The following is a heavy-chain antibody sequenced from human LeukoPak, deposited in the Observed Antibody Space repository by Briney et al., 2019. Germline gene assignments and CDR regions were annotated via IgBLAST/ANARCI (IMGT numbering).Heavy chain of an antibody. V-gene: IGHV5-51*01. CDR1: GYSFTSYW. D-gene: IGHD3-22*01. CDR3: ARTTYYYDSSGYYEYYFGY. CDR2: IYPGDSDT. Sequence: GESLKISCKGSGYSFTSYWIGWVRQMPGKGLEWMGIIYPGDSDTRYSPSFQGQVTISADKSISTAYLQWSSLKASDTAMYYCARTTYYYDSSGYYEYYFGYWGQGTLVTVSS. J-gene: IGHJ4*02.